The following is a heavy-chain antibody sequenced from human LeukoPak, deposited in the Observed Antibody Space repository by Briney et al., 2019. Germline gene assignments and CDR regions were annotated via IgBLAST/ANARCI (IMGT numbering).Heavy chain of an antibody. D-gene: IGHD1-7*01. CDR1: GGTFSSYA. V-gene: IGHV1-69*05. J-gene: IGHJ4*02. CDR3: ARGEQLGELEFDY. CDR2: IIPIFGTA. Sequence: SVKDSCKASGGTFSSYAISWVRQAPGQGLEWMGGIIPIFGTANYAQKFQGRVTITTDESTSTAYMELSSLRSEDTAVYYCARGEQLGELEFDYWGQGTLVTVSS.